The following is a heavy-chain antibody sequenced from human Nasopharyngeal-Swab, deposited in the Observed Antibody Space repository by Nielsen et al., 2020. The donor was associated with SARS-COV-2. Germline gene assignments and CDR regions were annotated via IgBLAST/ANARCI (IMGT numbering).Heavy chain of an antibody. J-gene: IGHJ2*01. CDR1: GFTFSSYE. Sequence: GGSLRLSCAASGFTFSSYEMNWVRQAPGKGLEWVSYISSSGSTIYYADSVKGRFTISRDNAKNSLYLQMNSLRAEDTAVYYCARDKARYNWNLSLGWYFDLWGRGTLVTVLL. CDR3: ARDKARYNWNLSLGWYFDL. V-gene: IGHV3-48*03. D-gene: IGHD1-20*01. CDR2: ISSSGSTI.